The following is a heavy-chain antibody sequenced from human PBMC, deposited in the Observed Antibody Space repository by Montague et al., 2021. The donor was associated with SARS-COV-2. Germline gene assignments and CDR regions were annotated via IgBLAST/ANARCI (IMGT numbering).Heavy chain of an antibody. D-gene: IGHD3-3*01. V-gene: IGHV4-61*02. J-gene: IGHJ6*03. CDR1: GDSITSKTHY. CDR2: LLTSGAT. Sequence: TLSLTCTVSGDSITSKTHYWGWVRQPAGKGLEWIGRLLTSGATNFNPSLKSRLTISRDTSKNEFYLKLSSVTAADTAVYYCARDSPHFDFWRGHYGDKYYMDIWGKGTTVTVS. CDR3: ARDSPHFDFWRGHYGDKYYMDI.